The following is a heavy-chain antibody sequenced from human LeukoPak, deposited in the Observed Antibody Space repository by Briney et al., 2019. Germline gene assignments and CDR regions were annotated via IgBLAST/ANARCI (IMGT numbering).Heavy chain of an antibody. CDR2: IYHSGST. CDR1: GYSISSGYY. CDR3: ARQGDYDFWSGYPNWFDP. V-gene: IGHV4-38-2*01. D-gene: IGHD3-3*01. J-gene: IGHJ5*02. Sequence: SETLSLTXAVSGYSISSGYYWGWIRQPPGKRLEWIGSIYHSGSTYYNPSLKSRVTISVDTSKNQFSLKLSSVTAADTAVYYCARQGDYDFWSGYPNWFDPWGQGTLVTVSS.